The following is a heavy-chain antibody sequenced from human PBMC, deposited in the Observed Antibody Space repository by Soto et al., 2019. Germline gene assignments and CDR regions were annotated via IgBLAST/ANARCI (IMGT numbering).Heavy chain of an antibody. CDR1: GFTFSSYS. Sequence: EVQLVESGGGLVKPGGSLRLSCAASGFTFSSYSMNWVHQAPGKGLEWVSSISSSSSYIYYADSVKGRFTISRDNAKNSLYLQMNSLRAEDTAVYYCARLGGSYRNDAFDIWGQGTMVTVSS. CDR2: ISSSSSYI. J-gene: IGHJ3*02. V-gene: IGHV3-21*01. D-gene: IGHD1-26*01. CDR3: ARLGGSYRNDAFDI.